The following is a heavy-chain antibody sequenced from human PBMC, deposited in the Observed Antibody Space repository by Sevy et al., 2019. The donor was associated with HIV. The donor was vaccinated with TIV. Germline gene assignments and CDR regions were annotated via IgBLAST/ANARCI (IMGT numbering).Heavy chain of an antibody. V-gene: IGHV4-34*01. CDR1: GGTFSGYY. CDR2: INHSGST. CDR3: ARVAGYSSGWYLY. D-gene: IGHD6-19*01. Sequence: SETLSLTCAVYGGTFSGYYWSWISQPPGKGLEWIGEINHSGSTNYNPSLKSRVTISVDTSKNQFSLKLSSVTAADTAVYYCARVAGYSSGWYLYWGQGTLVTVSS. J-gene: IGHJ4*02.